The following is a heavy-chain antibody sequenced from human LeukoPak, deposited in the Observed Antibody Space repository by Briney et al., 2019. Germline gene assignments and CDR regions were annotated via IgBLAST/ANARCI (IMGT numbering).Heavy chain of an antibody. CDR3: ARLIGVEMATIGYYFDY. V-gene: IGHV5-51*01. J-gene: IGHJ4*02. CDR2: IYPGDSDT. D-gene: IGHD5-24*01. Sequence: GESLKISCKGSGYGFTSYWIGWVRQMPGKGLEWMGIIYPGDSDTRYSPSFQGQVTISADKSISTAYLQWSSLKASDTAMYYCARLIGVEMATIGYYFDYWGQGTLVTVSS. CDR1: GYGFTSYW.